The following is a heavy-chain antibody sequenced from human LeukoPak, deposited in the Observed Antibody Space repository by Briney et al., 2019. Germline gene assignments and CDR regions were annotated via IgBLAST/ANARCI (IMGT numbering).Heavy chain of an antibody. CDR3: ARGPTPGIAAAGTPNFDY. J-gene: IGHJ4*02. Sequence: KASETLSLTCAVYGGSFSGYYWSWIRQPPGKGLEWIGEINHSGSTNYNPSLKSRVTISVDTSKNQFSLKLSSVTAADTAVYYCARGPTPGIAAAGTPNFDYWGQGTLVTVSS. D-gene: IGHD6-13*01. CDR1: GGSFSGYY. V-gene: IGHV4-34*01. CDR2: INHSGST.